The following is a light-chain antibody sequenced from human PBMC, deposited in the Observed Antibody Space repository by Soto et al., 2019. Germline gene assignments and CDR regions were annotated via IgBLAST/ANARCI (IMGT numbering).Light chain of an antibody. CDR2: DVS. V-gene: IGLV2-14*01. Sequence: QAFLTQPASVSGSPGQSITISCTGTSSDVGGYNYVSWYQQHPGKAPKLMIYDVSNRPSGVSNRFSGSKSGNTASLTISGLQAEDEADYYCSSYTSSSTPSVVFGGGTKLTV. CDR3: SSYTSSSTPSVV. J-gene: IGLJ2*01. CDR1: SSDVGGYNY.